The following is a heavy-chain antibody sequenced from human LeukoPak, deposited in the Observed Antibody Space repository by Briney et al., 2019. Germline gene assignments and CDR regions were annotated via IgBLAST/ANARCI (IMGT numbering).Heavy chain of an antibody. CDR2: INHSGST. CDR3: ARFYYYDSSFDY. Sequence: SETLSLTCAVYGGSFSGYYWSWIRKPPGKGLEWIGEINHSGSTNYNPSLKSRVTISVDTSKDQFSLKLSSVTAADTAVYYCARFYYYDSSFDYWGQGTLVTVSS. D-gene: IGHD3-22*01. J-gene: IGHJ4*02. CDR1: GGSFSGYY. V-gene: IGHV4-34*01.